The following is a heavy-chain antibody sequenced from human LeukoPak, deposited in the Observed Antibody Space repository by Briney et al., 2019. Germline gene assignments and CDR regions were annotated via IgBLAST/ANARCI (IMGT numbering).Heavy chain of an antibody. D-gene: IGHD2-21*02. J-gene: IGHJ4*02. CDR1: GFTFDDYT. CDR3: ARNQGDTEN. V-gene: IGHV3-43*01. CDR2: ISWDGDNT. Sequence: PGGSLRLSCAASGFTFDDYTMHWVRQAPGKGLEWVSLISWDGDNTYYADSVKGRFTISRDNAKNSLFLQMNSLRAEDTAVYYCARNQGDTENWGQGTLVTVSS.